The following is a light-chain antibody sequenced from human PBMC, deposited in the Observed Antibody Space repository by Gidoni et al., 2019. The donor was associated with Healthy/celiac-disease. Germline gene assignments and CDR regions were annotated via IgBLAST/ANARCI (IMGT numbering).Light chain of an antibody. V-gene: IGKV3-15*01. Sequence: EIVMTQSPATLSVSPGESATLSCRASQRVSRNLAWYQQKPGQAPRLLIYGASTRATGIPARFSGSGSGTEFTLTISSLQSEDFAVYYCQQYNNWPYSFGQGTKLEIK. J-gene: IGKJ2*03. CDR2: GAS. CDR1: QRVSRN. CDR3: QQYNNWPYS.